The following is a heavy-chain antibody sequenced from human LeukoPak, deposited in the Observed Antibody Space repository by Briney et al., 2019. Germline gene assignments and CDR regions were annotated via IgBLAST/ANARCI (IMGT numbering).Heavy chain of an antibody. J-gene: IGHJ4*02. V-gene: IGHV1-18*01. CDR3: ARDYGIPLAYYDFWSGYYDFDY. D-gene: IGHD3-3*01. CDR2: ISAYNGNT. CDR1: GYTFTSYG. Sequence: ASVKVSCKASGYTFTSYGISWVRQAPEQGLEWMGWISAYNGNTNYAQKLQGRVTMTTDTSTSTAYMELRSLRSDDTAVYYCARDYGIPLAYYDFWSGYYDFDYWGQGTLVTVSS.